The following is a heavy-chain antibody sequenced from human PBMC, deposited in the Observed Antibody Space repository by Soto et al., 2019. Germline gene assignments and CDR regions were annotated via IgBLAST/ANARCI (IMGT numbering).Heavy chain of an antibody. CDR1: GFTFSSYG. CDR3: AKDLGSSRWYFDL. D-gene: IGHD6-13*01. CDR2: ISYDGSNK. V-gene: IGHV3-30*18. Sequence: GGSLRLSCAASGFTFSSYGMHWVRQAPGKGLEWVAVISYDGSNKYYADSVKGRFTISRDNSKNTLYLQMNSLRAEDTAVYYCAKDLGSSRWYFDLWGRGTLVTVSS. J-gene: IGHJ2*01.